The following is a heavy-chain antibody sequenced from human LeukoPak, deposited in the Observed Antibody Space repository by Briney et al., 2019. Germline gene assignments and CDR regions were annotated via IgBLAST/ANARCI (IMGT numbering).Heavy chain of an antibody. V-gene: IGHV1-2*02. J-gene: IGHJ4*02. CDR2: INPNSGST. CDR3: ARSKIQYLVKASADY. Sequence: ASVKVSCKASGYTFTDYHIYWVRQAPGQGLECMGWINPNSGSTNSAQKFQGRVTTTRDTSISTVYMELSRLRSDDTAVCYCARSKIQYLVKASADYWGQGTLVTVSS. CDR1: GYTFTDYH. D-gene: IGHD1-26*01.